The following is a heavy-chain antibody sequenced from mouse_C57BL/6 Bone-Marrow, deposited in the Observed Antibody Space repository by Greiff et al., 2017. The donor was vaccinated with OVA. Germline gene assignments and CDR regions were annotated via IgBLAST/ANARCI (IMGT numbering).Heavy chain of an antibody. Sequence: QVQLQQSGPELVKPGASVKISCKASGYAFSSSWMNWVKQRPGKGLEWIGRIYPGDGDTNYNGKFKGKATLTADKSSSTAYMQLSSLTSEDSAVYFCARSGEIYRQDYWGQGTTHTVSS. V-gene: IGHV1-82*01. CDR2: IYPGDGDT. D-gene: IGHD2-1*01. CDR1: GYAFSSSW. J-gene: IGHJ2*01. CDR3: ARSGEIYRQDY.